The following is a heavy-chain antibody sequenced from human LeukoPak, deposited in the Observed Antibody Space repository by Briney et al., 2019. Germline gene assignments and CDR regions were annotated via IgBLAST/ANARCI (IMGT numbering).Heavy chain of an antibody. Sequence: PSETLSLTCTVSRGSISNADYYWSWIRQHPGKGLEWIGYIYYSGSTYYNPSLKSRVTISVDTSKNQFSLKLSSVTAADTAVYYCARDLNAVIDYWGQGTLVTVSS. CDR3: ARDLNAVIDY. V-gene: IGHV4-31*03. CDR2: IYYSGST. CDR1: RGSISNADYY. J-gene: IGHJ4*02. D-gene: IGHD2-2*01.